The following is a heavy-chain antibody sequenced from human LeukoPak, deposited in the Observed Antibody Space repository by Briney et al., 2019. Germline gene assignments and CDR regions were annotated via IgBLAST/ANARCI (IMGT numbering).Heavy chain of an antibody. CDR3: ARFPRGRSFDY. CDR2: IYYSGST. CDR1: GGSISSYY. D-gene: IGHD3-10*01. J-gene: IGHJ4*02. V-gene: IGHV4-59*01. Sequence: SETLSLTCTVSGGSISSYYWSWIRQPPGKGLEWIGYIYYSGSTNYNPSLKSRVTISVDTSKNQFSLKLSSVTAAGTAVYYCARFPRGRSFDYWGQGTLVTVPS.